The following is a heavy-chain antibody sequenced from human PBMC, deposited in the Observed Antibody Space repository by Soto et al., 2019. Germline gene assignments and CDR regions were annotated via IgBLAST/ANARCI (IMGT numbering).Heavy chain of an antibody. CDR3: ARTGYDRSGYFVEYYFDY. J-gene: IGHJ4*02. V-gene: IGHV3-30-3*01. CDR1: GFTFSKYA. D-gene: IGHD3-22*01. CDR2: ISNDGSNS. Sequence: QVQLVESGGGVVQPERSLRLSCAASGFTFSKYAMHWVRQARGTGLEWVAVISNDGSNSYYADSVKGRFTISRDNSKNTLYQQMNSLREEDTAVYYCARTGYDRSGYFVEYYFDYWGQGTLVTVSS.